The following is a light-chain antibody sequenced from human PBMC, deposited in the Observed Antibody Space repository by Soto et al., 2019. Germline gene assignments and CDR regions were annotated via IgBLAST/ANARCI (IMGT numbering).Light chain of an antibody. CDR1: QSVTSNY. CDR3: QQYGSSPT. Sequence: EIVLTQSPGTLSLSPGEGGTLSCRASQSVTSNYIAWYQQKPGQAPRLLILGASRRATGIPDRFSGSGSGTDFTLTISRLDPEDFAVYYCQQYGSSPTFGPGTKVDIK. V-gene: IGKV3-20*01. CDR2: GAS. J-gene: IGKJ3*01.